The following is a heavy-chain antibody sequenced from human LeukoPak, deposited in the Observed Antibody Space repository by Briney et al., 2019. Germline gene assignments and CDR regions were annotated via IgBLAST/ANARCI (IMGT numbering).Heavy chain of an antibody. CDR2: ISGRGDAT. J-gene: IGHJ4*02. CDR1: GFSFSTYA. Sequence: GGSPTLSCAASGFSFSTYAMTWVRQAPGGGMEWVSTISGRGDATDDADSVKGRFTISRDNSKNSLFLHMNILRGDDSAVYHCAKGPRRELSVLDTLEYWGQGVLVTVSS. V-gene: IGHV3-23*01. CDR3: AKGPRRELSVLDTLEY. D-gene: IGHD3-16*02.